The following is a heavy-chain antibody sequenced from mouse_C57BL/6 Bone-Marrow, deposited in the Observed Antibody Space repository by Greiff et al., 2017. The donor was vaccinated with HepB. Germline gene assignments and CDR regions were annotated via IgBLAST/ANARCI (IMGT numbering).Heavy chain of an antibody. V-gene: IGHV1-15*01. J-gene: IGHJ2*01. Sequence: QVQLMQSGAELVRPGASVTLSCKASGYTFTDYEMHWVKQTPVHGLEWIGAIDPETGGTAYNQKFKGKAILTADKSSSTDYMELRSLPSEDSAVYCCTRDGYDDYWGRGTTLPVTA. D-gene: IGHD2-2*01. CDR3: TRDGYDDY. CDR2: IDPETGGT. CDR1: GYTFTDYE.